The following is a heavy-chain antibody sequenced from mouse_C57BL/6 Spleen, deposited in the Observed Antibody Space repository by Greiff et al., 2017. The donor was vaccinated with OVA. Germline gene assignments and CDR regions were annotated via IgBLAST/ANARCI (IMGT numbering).Heavy chain of an antibody. J-gene: IGHJ1*03. Sequence: EVKLMESGGGLVKPGGSLKLSCAASGFTFSDYGMHWVRQAPEKGLEWVAYISSGSSTIYYADTVKGRFTISRDNAKNTLFLKMTSLRSEDTAMYYCARGGYDYDGDWYFDVWGTGTTVTVSS. CDR3: ARGGYDYDGDWYFDV. CDR1: GFTFSDYG. V-gene: IGHV5-17*01. CDR2: ISSGSSTI. D-gene: IGHD2-4*01.